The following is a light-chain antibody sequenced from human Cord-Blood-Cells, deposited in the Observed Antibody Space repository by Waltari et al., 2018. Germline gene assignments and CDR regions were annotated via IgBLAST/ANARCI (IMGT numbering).Light chain of an antibody. V-gene: IGKV1-39*01. CDR2: AAS. J-gene: IGKJ1*01. Sequence: DIQMTQSPSSLYASVGDSVTITCRASQSISSYINWYQQKPGKAPKLLIYAASSLQSGVPSRFSGSGSGTDFTRTISSLQPEDFATYYCQQSYSTPWTFGQGTKVEIK. CDR1: QSISSY. CDR3: QQSYSTPWT.